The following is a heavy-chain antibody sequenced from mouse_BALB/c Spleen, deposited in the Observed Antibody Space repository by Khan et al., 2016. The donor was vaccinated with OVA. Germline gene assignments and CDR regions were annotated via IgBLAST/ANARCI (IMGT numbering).Heavy chain of an antibody. J-gene: IGHJ4*01. CDR3: ARSNYYGRSLYAMDY. D-gene: IGHD1-1*01. V-gene: IGHV1S41*01. Sequence: DLVKPGASVKLSCKASGYTFTSFWINWIKQRPGQGLEWIGHIAPGSGSAYYNEMFKGKATLTVYTSSSTAYIQLSSLSSEDSAVYFCARSNYYGRSLYAMDYWGQGTSVTVSS. CDR2: IAPGSGSA. CDR1: GYTFTSFW.